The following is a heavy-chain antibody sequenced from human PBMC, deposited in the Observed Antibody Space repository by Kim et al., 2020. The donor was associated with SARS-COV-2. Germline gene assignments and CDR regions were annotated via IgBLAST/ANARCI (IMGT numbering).Heavy chain of an antibody. CDR2: IKEDGSRI. Sequence: GGSLRLSCAASGFSFSRYWMNWVRQAPGKGPEWVANIKEDGSRIYYLDSVKGRFTISRDNAKNSVYLQMNSLRGEESGVYYCVRGTQTPGLDYWGLGTL. CDR3: VRGTQTPGLDY. J-gene: IGHJ4*02. D-gene: IGHD1-1*01. V-gene: IGHV3-7*03. CDR1: GFSFSRYW.